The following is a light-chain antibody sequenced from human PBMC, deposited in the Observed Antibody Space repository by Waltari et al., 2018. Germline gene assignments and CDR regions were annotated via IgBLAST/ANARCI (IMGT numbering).Light chain of an antibody. V-gene: IGLV1-40*01. CDR2: DNS. Sequence: QSVLTQPTSVSAAPAQCVTIYCTGSGSNIGEGYELHWYQQLPGTALKHLIYDNSKRPSGVPDRFSASKSGTSASLPIRGLRAEDEADYYCQSCGSTLTAYVVFGGGTKLTVL. J-gene: IGLJ2*01. CDR1: GSNIGEGYE. CDR3: QSCGSTLTAYVV.